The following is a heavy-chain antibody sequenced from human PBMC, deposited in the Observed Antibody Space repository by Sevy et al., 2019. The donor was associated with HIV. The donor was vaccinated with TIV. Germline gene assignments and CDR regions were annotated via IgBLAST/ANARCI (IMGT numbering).Heavy chain of an antibody. V-gene: IGHV4-61*08. CDR2: IYFSGYT. CDR3: ATDQYYDIVTGLFAVDV. J-gene: IGHJ6*02. D-gene: IGHD3-9*01. Sequence: SETLSLTCTVSGVSLISGEYFWTWIRQPPGKGLEWIGSIYFSGYTNYSPSLRSRVTVSIDTSKNQFFLRLSSVAAADTAVYYCATDQYYDIVTGLFAVDVSGQGTSVTVSS. CDR1: GVSLISGEYF.